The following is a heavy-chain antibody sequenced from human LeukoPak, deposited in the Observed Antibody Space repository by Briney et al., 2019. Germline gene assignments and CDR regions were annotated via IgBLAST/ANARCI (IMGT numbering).Heavy chain of an antibody. J-gene: IGHJ4*02. Sequence: GGSLTLSCSASGFTFSNAWMNWVRQAPGKGLEWVGRIKSRADGGTTDHAGPVKGRFTISRDDSKNTVYLQMNSLQTEDTAVYYCTTFVVRASGFFDSSSQGTLVTVSS. CDR1: GFTFSNAW. D-gene: IGHD3-10*01. CDR3: TTFVVRASGFFDS. V-gene: IGHV3-15*01. CDR2: IKSRADGGTT.